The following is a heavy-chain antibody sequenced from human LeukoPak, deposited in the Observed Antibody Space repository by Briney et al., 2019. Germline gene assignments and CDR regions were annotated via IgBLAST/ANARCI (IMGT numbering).Heavy chain of an antibody. D-gene: IGHD3-16*01. V-gene: IGHV3-48*03. J-gene: IGHJ4*02. CDR1: RFTFSSYA. Sequence: GGSLRLSCAASRFTFSSYAMHWVRQAPGKGLEWVSYISSSGSTIYYADSVKGRFTISRDNAKNSLYLQMNSLRAEDTAVYYCARRRLRLGIDYWGQGTLVTVSS. CDR3: ARRRLRLGIDY. CDR2: ISSSGSTI.